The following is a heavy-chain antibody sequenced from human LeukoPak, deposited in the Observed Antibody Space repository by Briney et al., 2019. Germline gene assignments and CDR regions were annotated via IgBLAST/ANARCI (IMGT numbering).Heavy chain of an antibody. CDR2: IGTADDT. CDR3: ARSGYHHYYGLDV. Sequence: AGGSLRLSCAASGFTFSSYDMHWIRQTTGKGLEWVSAIGTADDTFYPDSVKGRFTISRDDAKNSLYLQMNNLRVGDTAVYYCARSGYHHYYGLDVWGQGTTVTVSS. J-gene: IGHJ6*02. CDR1: GFTFSSYD. V-gene: IGHV3-13*04.